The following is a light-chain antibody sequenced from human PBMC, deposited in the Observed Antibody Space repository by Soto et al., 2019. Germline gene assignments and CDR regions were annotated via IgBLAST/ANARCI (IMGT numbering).Light chain of an antibody. J-gene: IGKJ5*01. CDR3: QKYGSSPLIT. V-gene: IGKV3-20*01. CDR2: GVS. CDR1: QRLSASD. Sequence: TQSPGTLSLSPGQRATLSCRASQRLSASDIAWYQQKPGQAPKFLIYGVSSRATGIPDRFSGSGSGTDFTLTISRLEPEDFAVYHCQKYGSSPLITFGRGTRLEIK.